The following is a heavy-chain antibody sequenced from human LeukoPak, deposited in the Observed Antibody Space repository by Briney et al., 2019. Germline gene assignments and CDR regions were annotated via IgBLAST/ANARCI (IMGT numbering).Heavy chain of an antibody. V-gene: IGHV3-48*04. CDR1: GFTFRSYG. CDR3: AELGITMIGGV. J-gene: IGHJ6*04. CDR2: ISSSGSTI. D-gene: IGHD3-10*02. Sequence: GGSLRLSCAASGFTFRSYGMHWVRQAPGKGLEWVSYISSSGSTIYYADSVKGRFTISRDNAKNSLCLQMNSLRAEDTAVYYCAELGITMIGGVWGKGTTVTISS.